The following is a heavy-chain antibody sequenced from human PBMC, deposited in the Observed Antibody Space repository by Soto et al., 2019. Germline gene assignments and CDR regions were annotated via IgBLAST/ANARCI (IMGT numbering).Heavy chain of an antibody. Sequence: QVQLQESGPGLVKPSETLSLTCTVSGGSISSYYWSWIRQPPGKGLEWIGYIYYSGSTNYNPSLQSRVTISVDTSTNQFSLKLSSVTAADTAVYYCARDNYYGSGSYYLLGGGGGYYYGMDVWGQGTTVTVSS. CDR1: GGSISSYY. CDR3: ARDNYYGSGSYYLLGGGGGYYYGMDV. CDR2: IYYSGST. J-gene: IGHJ6*02. V-gene: IGHV4-59*01. D-gene: IGHD3-10*01.